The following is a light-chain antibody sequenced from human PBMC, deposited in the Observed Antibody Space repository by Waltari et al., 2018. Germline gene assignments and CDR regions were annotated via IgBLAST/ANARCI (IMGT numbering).Light chain of an antibody. CDR3: CSYTNVGSWV. CDR2: DVS. J-gene: IGLJ3*02. Sequence: QSALTQPASVSGSPGQSITISCTGTSSDVGTYNYLSWYQQPPGSAPKLTISDVSGRPSGVSNRFSGSKSGNTASLTISGLQAEDEGDYYCCSYTNVGSWVFGGGTKVTVL. CDR1: SSDVGTYNY. V-gene: IGLV2-14*03.